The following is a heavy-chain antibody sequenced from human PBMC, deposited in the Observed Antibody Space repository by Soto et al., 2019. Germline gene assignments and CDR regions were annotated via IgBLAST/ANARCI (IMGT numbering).Heavy chain of an antibody. J-gene: IGHJ2*01. Sequence: GASVKVSCKASGYIFASYAIHWVRQAPGQRLEWMGWINAGNGNTKYSQKFQGRVTISRDTSASTAYMDLSSLRSEDTAVYYCARGITYYDLLTGYSSHCYFDLWGRGTLVTVSS. D-gene: IGHD3-9*01. CDR2: INAGNGNT. CDR1: GYIFASYA. CDR3: ARGITYYDLLTGYSSHCYFDL. V-gene: IGHV1-3*01.